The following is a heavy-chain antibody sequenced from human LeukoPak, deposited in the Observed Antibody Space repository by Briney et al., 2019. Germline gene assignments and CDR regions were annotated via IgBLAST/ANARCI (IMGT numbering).Heavy chain of an antibody. V-gene: IGHV1-24*01. CDR2: FDPEDGET. D-gene: IGHD3-22*01. Sequence: GASVKVSCKVSGYTLTELSMHWVRQAPGKGLEWMGGFDPEDGETIYAQKFQGRVTMTEDTYTDTAYMELRSLRSDDTAVYYCARDRCRVIVVNGGRYAFDIWGQGTMVTVSS. J-gene: IGHJ3*02. CDR1: GYTLTELS. CDR3: ARDRCRVIVVNGGRYAFDI.